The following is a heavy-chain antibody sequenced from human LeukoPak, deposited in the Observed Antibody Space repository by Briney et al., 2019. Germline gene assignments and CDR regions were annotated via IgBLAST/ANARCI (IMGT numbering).Heavy chain of an antibody. CDR2: IYYSGST. CDR1: GGSISGYY. V-gene: IGHV4-59*01. CDR3: ARVRGYNYACAFDS. Sequence: PSETLSLTCTVSGGSISGYYWSWIRQPPGKGLEWIGYIYYSGSTNSNPSLKSRVTISVDTSQNQFSLKLSSVTAADTAVYYCARVRGYNYACAFDSWGQGTLVTVSS. J-gene: IGHJ4*02. D-gene: IGHD5-18*01.